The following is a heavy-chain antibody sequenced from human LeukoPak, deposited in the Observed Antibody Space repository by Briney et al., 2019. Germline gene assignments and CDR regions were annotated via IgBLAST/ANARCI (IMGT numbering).Heavy chain of an antibody. Sequence: GASVKVSCKASGYTFTSYGISWVRQAPGQGLEWMGWISPYNGNTNYAQKLQGRVTMTTDTSTSTAYMELRSLRSDDTAVYYCARDIVNWVSGDATNNWFDPWGQGTLVTVSS. CDR3: ARDIVNWVSGDATNNWFDP. D-gene: IGHD2-21*02. J-gene: IGHJ5*02. CDR2: ISPYNGNT. CDR1: GYTFTSYG. V-gene: IGHV1-18*01.